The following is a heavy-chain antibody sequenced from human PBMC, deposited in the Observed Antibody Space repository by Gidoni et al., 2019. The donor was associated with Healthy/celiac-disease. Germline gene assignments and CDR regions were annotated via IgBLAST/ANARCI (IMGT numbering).Heavy chain of an antibody. D-gene: IGHD1-7*01. J-gene: IGHJ4*02. V-gene: IGHV3-21*01. Sequence: EVQLVESGGGLVKPGGSLSLSCAASGFTFSSYSMNWVRQAPGKGLEWVSSISSSSSYIYYADSVKGRFTISRDNAKNSLYLQMNSLRAEDTAVYYWARDRAGTARGYWGQGTLVTVSS. CDR1: GFTFSSYS. CDR2: ISSSSSYI. CDR3: ARDRAGTARGY.